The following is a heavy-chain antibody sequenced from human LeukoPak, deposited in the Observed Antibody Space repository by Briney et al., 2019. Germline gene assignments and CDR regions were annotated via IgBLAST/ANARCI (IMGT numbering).Heavy chain of an antibody. V-gene: IGHV3-15*01. D-gene: IGHD3-9*01. CDR1: GFTFSYAW. CDR3: STEYYDILTGHSSFEK. J-gene: IGHJ4*02. CDR2: IKSQTDGGTT. Sequence: GGSLRLSCAGSGFTFSYAWMTWVRQSPGKGLEWVGRIKSQTDGGTTHYAAPVKGRFTISRDDSKNTLYLQMNSLKTEDTAVYYCSTEYYDILTGHSSFEKWGQGTLVTVSS.